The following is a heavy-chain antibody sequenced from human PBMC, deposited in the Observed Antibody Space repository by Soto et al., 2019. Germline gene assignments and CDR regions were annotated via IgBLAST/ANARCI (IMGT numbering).Heavy chain of an antibody. CDR2: IYYSGST. CDR3: ASSAYYDFWSGYYGFDY. J-gene: IGHJ4*02. V-gene: IGHV4-59*01. CDR1: GGSISSYY. D-gene: IGHD3-3*01. Sequence: SETLSLTCTVSGGSISSYYWSWIRQPPGKGLEWIGYIYYSGSTNYNPSLKSRVTISVDTSKNQFSLKLSSVTAADTAVYYCASSAYYDFWSGYYGFDYWGQGTLVTVSS.